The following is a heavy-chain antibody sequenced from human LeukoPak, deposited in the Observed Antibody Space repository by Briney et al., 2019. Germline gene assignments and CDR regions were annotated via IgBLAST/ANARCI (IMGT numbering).Heavy chain of an antibody. D-gene: IGHD3-22*01. J-gene: IGHJ1*01. CDR1: GFTFSRYA. V-gene: IGHV3-23*01. CDR3: ATYSSLNRREFQY. Sequence: GGSLRLSCATSGFTFSRYAMAWVRQAPGKGLEWVSIISDRGDSPFYADSVKGRFTISRDNSKNTMYLQMNSLRAEDTAIYYCATYSSLNRREFQYWGQGTLLTVSS. CDR2: ISDRGDSP.